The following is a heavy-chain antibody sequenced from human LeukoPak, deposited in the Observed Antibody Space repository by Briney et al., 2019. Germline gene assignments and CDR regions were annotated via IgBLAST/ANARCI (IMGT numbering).Heavy chain of an antibody. CDR3: ARDGVSRFGESPGSYYYYYMDV. D-gene: IGHD3-10*01. J-gene: IGHJ6*03. CDR1: GFTFSSYW. V-gene: IGHV3-21*01. Sequence: PGGSLRLSCAASGFTFSSYWMSWVRQAPGKGLEWVSSISSSSSYIYYADSVKGRFTISRDNAKDSLYLQMNSLRAEDTAVYYCARDGVSRFGESPGSYYYYYMDVWGKGTTVTVSS. CDR2: ISSSSSYI.